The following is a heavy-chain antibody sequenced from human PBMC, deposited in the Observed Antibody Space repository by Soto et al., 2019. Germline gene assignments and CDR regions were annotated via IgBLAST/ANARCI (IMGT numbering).Heavy chain of an antibody. D-gene: IGHD3-22*01. J-gene: IGHJ4*02. CDR2: IKQDGSEK. CDR3: ARVGSGYYVGVFDY. V-gene: IGHV3-7*03. CDR1: GFTFSSYW. Sequence: GGSLRLSCAASGFTFSSYWMSWVRQAPGKGLEWVANIKQDGSEKYYVDSVKGRFTISRDNAKNSLYLQMNSLRAEDTAVYYCARVGSGYYVGVFDYWGQGTLVTVSS.